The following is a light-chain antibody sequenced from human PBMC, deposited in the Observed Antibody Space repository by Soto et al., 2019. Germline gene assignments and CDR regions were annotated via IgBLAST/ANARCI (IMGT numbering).Light chain of an antibody. Sequence: QSALTQPPSASGSLGQSVTLSCTGTSHDVGANDFVSWYQQLPGKAPKLIISHVNERPSGVPDRFSGSKSANTASLTVSGLQAEDEAYYYCSSYTSTSTQVFGGGTQLTVL. CDR1: SHDVGANDF. CDR2: HVN. J-gene: IGLJ3*02. CDR3: SSYTSTSTQV. V-gene: IGLV2-8*01.